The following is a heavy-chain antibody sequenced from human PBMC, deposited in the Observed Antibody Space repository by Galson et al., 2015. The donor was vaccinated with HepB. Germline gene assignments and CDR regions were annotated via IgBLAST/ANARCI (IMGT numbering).Heavy chain of an antibody. Sequence: LRLSCAVSGFTFSSYSMHWVRLAPGKGLEWISYISSSFSNTKYADSVRGRFTISRDDAKNSLYLQMNSLRDEDTALYYCARGGYPYSFDYWGQGILVTVSS. CDR1: GFTFSSYS. J-gene: IGHJ4*02. CDR3: ARGGYPYSFDY. CDR2: ISSSFSNT. D-gene: IGHD5-12*01. V-gene: IGHV3-48*02.